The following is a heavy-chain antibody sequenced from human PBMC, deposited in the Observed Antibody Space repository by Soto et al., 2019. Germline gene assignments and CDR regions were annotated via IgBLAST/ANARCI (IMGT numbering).Heavy chain of an antibody. D-gene: IGHD2-2*01. CDR3: ARVPDR. CDR2: IYYSGNT. Sequence: SETLSLTCTVSGGSINSYYWSWIRQPPGKGLEWIGYIYYSGNTKYNPSLKSRVTIAIDTSKNQFSLKLSSVTAADTAVYYCARVPDRWGQGTLVTVS. J-gene: IGHJ5*02. CDR1: GGSINSYY. V-gene: IGHV4-59*12.